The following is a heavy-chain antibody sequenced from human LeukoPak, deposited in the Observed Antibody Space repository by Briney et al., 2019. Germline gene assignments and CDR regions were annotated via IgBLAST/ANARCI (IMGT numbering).Heavy chain of an antibody. Sequence: PGGSLRLSCAASGFTFSNAWMSWVRQAPGKGLEWVGRIKSKTDGGTTDYAAPVKGRFTISRDDSKNTLYLQMNSLKTEDTAVYYCTASTGVYYYDSVDIWGQGTMVTVSS. CDR2: IKSKTDGGTT. CDR1: GFTFSNAW. CDR3: TASTGVYYYDSVDI. J-gene: IGHJ3*02. V-gene: IGHV3-15*01. D-gene: IGHD3-22*01.